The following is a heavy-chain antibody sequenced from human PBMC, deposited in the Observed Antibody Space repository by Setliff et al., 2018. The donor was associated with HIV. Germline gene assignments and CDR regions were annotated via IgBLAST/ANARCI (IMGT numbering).Heavy chain of an antibody. D-gene: IGHD3-16*02. CDR1: GFSLSTSGVC. CDR3: ARGLDVLGTYRHRNYLDY. V-gene: IGHV2-70*11. CDR2: IDWDDDK. J-gene: IGHJ4*02. Sequence: ESGPTLVNPTPPLTLTCTFSGFSLSTSGVCVSWIRQPQGKALEWLARIDWDDDKYYSTSLKTRLTISKDTSKNQVVLKMTNMDPVDTATYYCARGLDVLGTYRHRNYLDYWGQGTLVTVSS.